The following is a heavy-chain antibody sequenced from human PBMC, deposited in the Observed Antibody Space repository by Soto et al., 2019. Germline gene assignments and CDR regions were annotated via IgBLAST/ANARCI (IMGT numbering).Heavy chain of an antibody. CDR2: IWYDGSNK. J-gene: IGHJ6*02. CDR3: ARRNWNYDYYYGMDV. Sequence: QVQLVESGGGVVQPGRSLRLSCAASGFTFSTYGMHWVRQAPGKGLEWVAVIWYDGSNKYYADSVKGRFTISRDNSKNTLYLQMNSLRAEDTAVYYCARRNWNYDYYYGMDVWGQGTTVTVPS. V-gene: IGHV3-33*01. CDR1: GFTFSTYG. D-gene: IGHD1-20*01.